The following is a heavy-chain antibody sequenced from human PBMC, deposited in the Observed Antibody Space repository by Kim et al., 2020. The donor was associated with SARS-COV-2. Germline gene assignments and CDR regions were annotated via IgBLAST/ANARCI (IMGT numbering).Heavy chain of an antibody. CDR3: TTAYGVEDY. J-gene: IGHJ4*02. Sequence: GGSLRLSCAASGFTFSGSAMHWVRQASGKGLEWVGRIRSKANSYATAYSASVKGRFTISRDDSTNTAYLQMNSLKTEDTAVYYCTTAYGVEDYWGQGTLVTVSS. V-gene: IGHV3-73*01. CDR1: GFTFSGSA. CDR2: IRSKANSYAT. D-gene: IGHD3-16*01.